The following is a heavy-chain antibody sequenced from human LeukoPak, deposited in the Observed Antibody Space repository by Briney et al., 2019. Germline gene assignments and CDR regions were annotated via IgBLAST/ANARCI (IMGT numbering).Heavy chain of an antibody. Sequence: ASVKVSCKASGYTFIGYYMHWVRQAPGQGLEWMGWINPNSGGTNYAQKFQGRVTMTRDTSISTAYMELSRLRSDDTAVYFCARGDGDYGHYYYYMDVWAKGTTVTVSS. CDR3: ARGDGDYGHYYYYMDV. CDR2: INPNSGGT. D-gene: IGHD4-17*01. J-gene: IGHJ6*03. V-gene: IGHV1-2*02. CDR1: GYTFIGYY.